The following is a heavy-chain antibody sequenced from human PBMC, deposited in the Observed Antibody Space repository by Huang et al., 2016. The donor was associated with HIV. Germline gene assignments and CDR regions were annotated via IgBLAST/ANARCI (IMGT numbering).Heavy chain of an antibody. V-gene: IGHV5-51*01. J-gene: IGHJ3*02. CDR1: GYTFNGYW. Sequence: EVQLVQSGAVVNKPGESLKISCKGSGYTFNGYWIGWVRQMPGKGLEWMVIIYPGDTDTTYSPAVQGKVTISADKSSSTAYLQWSGLKASDTAMYYCARQGVGDFVVEPTGLGAFDIWGQGTMVTVSS. D-gene: IGHD2-2*01. CDR3: ARQGVGDFVVEPTGLGAFDI. CDR2: IYPGDTDT.